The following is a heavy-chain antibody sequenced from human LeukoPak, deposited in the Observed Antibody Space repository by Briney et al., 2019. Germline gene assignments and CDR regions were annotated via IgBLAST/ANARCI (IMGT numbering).Heavy chain of an antibody. CDR1: GCSISSSSYY. J-gene: IGHJ4*02. Sequence: SETLSLTCTVSGCSISSSSYYWGWIRQPPGKGLEWIGSIYYSGSTYYNPSLKSRVTISVDTSKNQFSLKLSSVTAADADVYYCARRREYDSSGDYIDYWGQGTLVTVSS. CDR2: IYYSGST. CDR3: ARRREYDSSGDYIDY. V-gene: IGHV4-39*01. D-gene: IGHD3-22*01.